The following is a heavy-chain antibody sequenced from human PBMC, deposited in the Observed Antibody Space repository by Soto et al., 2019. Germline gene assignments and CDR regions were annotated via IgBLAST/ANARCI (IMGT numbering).Heavy chain of an antibody. Sequence: QVQLQESGPGLVKPSQTLSLTCTVSGGSISSGDYYWSWIRQPPGKGLEWIGYILYSGTTNYNPSLERRLHISVDTSKNQFSRKLTSVTAADTAVYYCARNGALDYWGRGTLVTVSS. D-gene: IGHD2-8*01. CDR2: ILYSGTT. J-gene: IGHJ4*02. CDR3: ARNGALDY. V-gene: IGHV4-30-4*01. CDR1: GGSISSGDYY.